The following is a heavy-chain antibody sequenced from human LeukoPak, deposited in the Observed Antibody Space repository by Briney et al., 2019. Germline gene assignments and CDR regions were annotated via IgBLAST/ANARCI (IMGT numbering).Heavy chain of an antibody. V-gene: IGHV3-7*05. Sequence: GESLRLSCAASGFIFSSYWMSWVRQAPGKGLDWVANIKQDGSEEVYVDSVKGRFTISRDNAKNSLFLQMNTLRAEDTAVYYCARDPYSSTWSYGMDVWGQGTTVTVSS. J-gene: IGHJ6*02. CDR3: ARDPYSSTWSYGMDV. D-gene: IGHD6-6*01. CDR2: IKQDGSEE. CDR1: GFIFSSYW.